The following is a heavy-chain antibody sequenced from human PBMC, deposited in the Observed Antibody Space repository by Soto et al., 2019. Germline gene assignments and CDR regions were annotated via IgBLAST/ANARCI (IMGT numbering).Heavy chain of an antibody. CDR1: GFSLSTSGMC. CDR2: IDWDDDK. V-gene: IGHV2-70*01. J-gene: IGHJ6*02. CDR3: ARELAVAGTYDYYYGMDV. D-gene: IGHD6-19*01. Sequence: SGPTLVNPTQTLTLTCTFSGFSLSTSGMCVSWIRQPPGKALEWLALIDWDDDKYYSTSLKTRLTISKDTSKNQVVLTMTNMDPVDTATYYCARELAVAGTYDYYYGMDVWGQGTTVTVSS.